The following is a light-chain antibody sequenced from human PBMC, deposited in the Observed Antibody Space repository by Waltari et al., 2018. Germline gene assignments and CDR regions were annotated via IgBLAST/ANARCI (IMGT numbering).Light chain of an antibody. CDR3: QSADSSGTFYI. CDR2: KDT. V-gene: IGLV3-25*03. Sequence: SYELTQPPSVSVSPGQTARITCSGDALPKQYTYWYQQKPGQAPVLVIYKDTERPSGIPERLSGSSSGTTVTLTISGVQPEDEADYFCQSADSSGTFYIFGIGTKVTVL. CDR1: ALPKQY. J-gene: IGLJ1*01.